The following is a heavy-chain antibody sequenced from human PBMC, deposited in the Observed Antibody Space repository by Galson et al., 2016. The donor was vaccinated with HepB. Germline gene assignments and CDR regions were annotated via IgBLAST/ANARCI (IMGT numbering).Heavy chain of an antibody. CDR2: INPNSGGT. CDR3: ARVYGGYEKDYYAMGV. V-gene: IGHV1-2*06. D-gene: IGHD5-12*01. Sequence: SVKVSCKASGNTFTGYYVHWVRQAPGQGLEWMGRINPNSGGTNFAQKFQGRVTMTRDTSISTAYMEVRGLTSDDTAVYYGARVYGGYEKDYYAMGVWGQGNTVTVSS. CDR1: GNTFTGYY. J-gene: IGHJ6*02.